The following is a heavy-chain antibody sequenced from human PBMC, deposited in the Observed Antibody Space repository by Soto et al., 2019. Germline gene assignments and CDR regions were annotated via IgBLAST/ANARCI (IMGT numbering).Heavy chain of an antibody. CDR3: AHSSDLYYYGSRSYYNFGYYFDY. CDR1: GFSLSTSGVG. Sequence: QITLKESGPTLVKPTQTLTLTFTFSGFSLSTSGVGVGWIRQPPGKALEWLALTYWDDDKRYSPSLKSRLTITKDTTKSYVVPTVTYMDPVYTPIYYWAHSSDLYYYGSRSYYNFGYYFDYWGQGTLVTVSS. V-gene: IGHV2-5*02. CDR2: TYWDDDK. D-gene: IGHD3-10*01. J-gene: IGHJ4*02.